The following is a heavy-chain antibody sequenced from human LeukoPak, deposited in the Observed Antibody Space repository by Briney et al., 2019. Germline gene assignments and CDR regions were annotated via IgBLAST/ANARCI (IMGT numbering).Heavy chain of an antibody. CDR3: AKSGGYGLIDY. J-gene: IGHJ4*02. CDR1: SASITSSPYF. CDR2: ISYSGTT. D-gene: IGHD1-26*01. V-gene: IGHV4-39*01. Sequence: NPSETLSLTCTVSSASITSSPYFWGWIRQSPGKGLEWIGSISYSGTTYYNASLQSRVTISIETSKNQISLRLNSVTAADTAIYYCAKSGGYGLIDYWGQGTLVTVSS.